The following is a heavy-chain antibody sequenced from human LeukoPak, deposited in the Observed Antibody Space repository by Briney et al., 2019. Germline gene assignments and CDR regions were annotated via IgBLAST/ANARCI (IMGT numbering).Heavy chain of an antibody. CDR2: IYHSGST. CDR3: ARAHCSSTSCYLIWTPRGDAFDI. J-gene: IGHJ3*02. CDR1: GGSNSSYY. D-gene: IGHD2-2*01. Sequence: SETLSLTCTVSGGSNSSYYWSWIRQPPGKGLEWIGYIYHSGSTYYNPSLKSRVTISVDRSKNKFSLKLSSVTAADTAVYYCARAHCSSTSCYLIWTPRGDAFDIWGQGTMVTVSS. V-gene: IGHV4-59*12.